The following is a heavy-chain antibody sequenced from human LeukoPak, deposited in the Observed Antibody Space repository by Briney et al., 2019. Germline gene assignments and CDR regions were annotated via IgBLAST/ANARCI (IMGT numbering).Heavy chain of an antibody. V-gene: IGHV1-24*01. CDR2: FDTEDGET. CDR3: ATDLLRGDSSGWYVFQH. CDR1: GYTLTELS. Sequence: ASVKVSCKVSGYTLTELSIHWVRQAPRKGLEWKGGFDTEDGETINAQKFQGRVTMTEDTSTATAYMELRSLRSEDTAVYYCATDLLRGDSSGWYVFQHWGQGTLVTVSS. D-gene: IGHD6-19*01. J-gene: IGHJ1*01.